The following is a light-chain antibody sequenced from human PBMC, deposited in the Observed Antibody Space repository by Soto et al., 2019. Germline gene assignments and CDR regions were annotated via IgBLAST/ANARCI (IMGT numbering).Light chain of an antibody. CDR2: DVS. CDR1: SSDVGGYNY. J-gene: IGLJ1*01. Sequence: QSALTQPSSVSGSPGQSVTIYCTGTSSDVGGYNYVSWYQQHPGKAPKLMIYDVSKRPSGVPDRFSGSKSGNTASLTISGLQAEDEADYYCCSYAGSYTYFFGTGTKLTVL. V-gene: IGLV2-11*01. CDR3: CSYAGSYTYF.